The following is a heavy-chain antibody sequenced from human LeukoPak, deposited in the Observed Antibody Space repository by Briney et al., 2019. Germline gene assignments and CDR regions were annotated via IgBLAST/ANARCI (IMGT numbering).Heavy chain of an antibody. CDR3: ARDGGPIAVAGTFAFDI. D-gene: IGHD6-19*01. Sequence: GGSLRLSCAASGFTLSSYAMSWVRQAPGKGLEWVSAISVSGNTYHADSVKGRFTISRDSSKNTLYLQMNRLRAEDTAVYYCARDGGPIAVAGTFAFDIWGQGTMVTVSS. CDR2: ISVSGNT. V-gene: IGHV3-23*01. CDR1: GFTLSSYA. J-gene: IGHJ3*02.